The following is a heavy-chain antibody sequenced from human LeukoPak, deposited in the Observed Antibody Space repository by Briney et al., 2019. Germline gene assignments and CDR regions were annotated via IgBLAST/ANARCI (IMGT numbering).Heavy chain of an antibody. D-gene: IGHD6-6*01. Sequence: SETLSLTCTVSGGSISSSSYYWGWIRQPPGKGLEWIGSIYYSGSTYYNPSLKSRVTISVDTSKDQFSLKLSSVTAADTAVYYCARVGLGIAARQPHYYYYYYMDVWGKGTTVTVSS. J-gene: IGHJ6*03. CDR3: ARVGLGIAARQPHYYYYYYMDV. CDR1: GGSISSSSYY. CDR2: IYYSGST. V-gene: IGHV4-39*07.